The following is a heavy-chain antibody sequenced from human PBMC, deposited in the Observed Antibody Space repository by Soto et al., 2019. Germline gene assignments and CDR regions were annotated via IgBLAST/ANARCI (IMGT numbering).Heavy chain of an antibody. V-gene: IGHV1-8*01. Sequence: QVQLVQSGAEVKKPGASVKVSCKASGYTFTSYDINWVRQATGQGLEWMGWMNPNSGNTGYAQKFQGRVTMTRNTSVSTAYMELSSLRSEDTAVYYCARGAGITSFTYYYYYGMDVWGQGTTVTVSS. D-gene: IGHD1-7*01. CDR3: ARGAGITSFTYYYYYGMDV. CDR1: GYTFTSYD. J-gene: IGHJ6*02. CDR2: MNPNSGNT.